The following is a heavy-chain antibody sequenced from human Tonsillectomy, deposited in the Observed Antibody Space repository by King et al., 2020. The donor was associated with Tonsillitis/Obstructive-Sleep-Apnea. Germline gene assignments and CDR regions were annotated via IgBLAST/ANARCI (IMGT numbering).Heavy chain of an antibody. CDR1: GYTFTNYG. V-gene: IGHV1-18*01. Sequence: QLVQSGDEVKKPGASVKVSCEASGYTFTNYGISWVRQAPGQGLEWMGWISAYNGNTKYAQKLQDRVTMTTDTSTSTAYMELRSLRSDDTAVYYCARADLQYYYYYYMDVWGKGTTVTGSS. CDR2: ISAYNGNT. J-gene: IGHJ6*03. CDR3: ARADLQYYYYYYMDV.